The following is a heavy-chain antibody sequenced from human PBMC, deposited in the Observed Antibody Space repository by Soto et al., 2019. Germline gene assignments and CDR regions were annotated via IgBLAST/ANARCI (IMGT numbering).Heavy chain of an antibody. CDR3: ARQGATIFGVVISRLDFDY. J-gene: IGHJ4*02. CDR1: GGSISSSSYY. D-gene: IGHD3-3*01. CDR2: IYYSGST. Sequence: QLQLQESGPGLVKPSETLSLTCTVSGGSISSSSYYWGWIRQPPGKGLEWIGSIYYSGSTYYNPSLKSRVTISVDTSKNQFSLKLSSVTAADTAVYYCARQGATIFGVVISRLDFDYWGQGTLVTVSS. V-gene: IGHV4-39*01.